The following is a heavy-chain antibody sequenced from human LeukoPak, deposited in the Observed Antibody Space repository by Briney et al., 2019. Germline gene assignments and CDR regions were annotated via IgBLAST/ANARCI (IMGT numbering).Heavy chain of an antibody. CDR1: GFTVSNAY. D-gene: IGHD1-26*01. CDR2: IYSGGTT. CDR3: AKEDDEWELFSYGMDV. Sequence: GGSLRLSCAASGFTVSNAYMSWVRQAPGKGLEWVSVIYSGGTTYHADSVRGRFTISRDNSKNTLFLQMSSLRAEDTAVYYCAKEDDEWELFSYGMDVWGQGTTVTVSS. V-gene: IGHV3-53*01. J-gene: IGHJ6*02.